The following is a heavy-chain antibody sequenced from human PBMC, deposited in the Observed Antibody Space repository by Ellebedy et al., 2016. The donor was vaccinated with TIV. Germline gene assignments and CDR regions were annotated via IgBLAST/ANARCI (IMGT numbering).Heavy chain of an antibody. CDR1: GGSFSRRS. V-gene: IGHV1-69*06. D-gene: IGHD5-24*01. Sequence: SVKVSXXASGGSFSRRSISWVRLAPGQGLEWMGGIVPFFDSTNYAQKFQGRVTITADKSTGTAYMELSSLRSDDTAVYYCARDVEEMTTYYAMHVWGQGTTVTVSS. CDR3: ARDVEEMTTYYAMHV. J-gene: IGHJ6*02. CDR2: IVPFFDST.